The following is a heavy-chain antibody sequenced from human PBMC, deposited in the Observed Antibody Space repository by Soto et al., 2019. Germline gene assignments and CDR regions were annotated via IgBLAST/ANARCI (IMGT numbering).Heavy chain of an antibody. D-gene: IGHD3-9*01. CDR2: ISAYNGNT. J-gene: IGHJ5*02. V-gene: IGHV1-18*01. CDR3: ARGERGYFDGLLHHTRDNWFDP. Sequence: ASVKVSSKASGYSFTSYGISWVRQAPGQGLEWMGWISAYNGNTNYAQKLQGRVTMTTDTSTSTAYMELRSLRSDDTAVYYCARGERGYFDGLLHHTRDNWFDPWGQGTLVTVSS. CDR1: GYSFTSYG.